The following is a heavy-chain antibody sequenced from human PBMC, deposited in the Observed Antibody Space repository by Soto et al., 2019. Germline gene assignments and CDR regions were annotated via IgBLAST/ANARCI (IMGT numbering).Heavy chain of an antibody. D-gene: IGHD3-16*01. CDR1: GFPFSSYA. Sequence: EVQLLESGGGLVQPGGSLRLSCAASGFPFSSYAMSWVRQAPGTGLEWVSAISGSGGSTYYADSVKGRFTISRDNAKNTLEQQMNSRRAEDTAVDYCAKDRWDYIERSRGGGRDVWGQGTTVTVSS. V-gene: IGHV3-23*01. CDR2: ISGSGGST. J-gene: IGHJ6*02. CDR3: AKDRWDYIERSRGGGRDV.